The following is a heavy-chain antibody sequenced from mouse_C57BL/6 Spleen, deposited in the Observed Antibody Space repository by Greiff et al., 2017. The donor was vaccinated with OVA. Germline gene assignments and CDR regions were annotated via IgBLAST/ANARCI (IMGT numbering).Heavy chain of an antibody. CDR2: IRSKSNNYAT. CDR1: GFSFNTYA. J-gene: IGHJ1*03. V-gene: IGHV10-1*01. Sequence: EVMLVESGGGLVQPKGSLKLSCAASGFSFNTYAMNWVRQAPGKGLEWVARIRSKSNNYATYYADSVKDRFTISRDDSESMLYLQMNNLKTEDTAMYYCVRHAAYYYGSSYEWYFDVWGTGTTVTVSS. D-gene: IGHD1-1*01. CDR3: VRHAAYYYGSSYEWYFDV.